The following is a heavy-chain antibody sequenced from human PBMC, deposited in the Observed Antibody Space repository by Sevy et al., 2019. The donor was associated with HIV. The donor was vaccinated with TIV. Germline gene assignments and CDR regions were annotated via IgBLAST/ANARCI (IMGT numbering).Heavy chain of an antibody. CDR1: GFTFSSYS. J-gene: IGHJ3*02. V-gene: IGHV3-21*01. Sequence: GGSLRLSCAASGFTFSSYSMNWVRQAPGKGLEWVSSISGISNYIYYVDSMKGRFTVSRDNARNSLYLQMNSLRAEDTAVYYCARNNCSITNCYMGDVFDIWGQGTMVTVSS. D-gene: IGHD2-2*02. CDR3: ARNNCSITNCYMGDVFDI. CDR2: ISGISNYI.